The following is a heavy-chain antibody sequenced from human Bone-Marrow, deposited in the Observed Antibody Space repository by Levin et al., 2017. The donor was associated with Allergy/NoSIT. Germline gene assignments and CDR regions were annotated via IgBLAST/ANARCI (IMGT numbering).Heavy chain of an antibody. Sequence: PSETLSLTCFVSGGPLSDIGDKNYHWGWFRQPPGKGLEWIASIHSDGPTYYLASLKSRLTISADTSKNQFSLILNSVTAADTAVYYCARHSGVGSPGYSGIDVWGQGTSVIVSS. D-gene: IGHD1-26*01. CDR2: IHSDGPT. J-gene: IGHJ6*02. CDR1: GGPLSDIGDKNYH. CDR3: ARHSGVGSPGYSGIDV. V-gene: IGHV4-39*07.